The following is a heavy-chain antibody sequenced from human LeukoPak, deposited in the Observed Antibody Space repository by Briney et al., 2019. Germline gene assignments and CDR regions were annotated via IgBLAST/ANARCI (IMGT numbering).Heavy chain of an antibody. CDR1: GGSITSTNW. CDR3: TRESGPYCPFGY. V-gene: IGHV4-4*02. CDR2: ISLTGRT. J-gene: IGHJ4*02. Sequence: PSETPSLTCTVSGGSITSTNWWSWVRQPPGQGLEWIGEISLTGRTNYNPSLIGRVIMSLDESRNQLSLTLTSVTAADTAMYYCTRESGPYCPFGYWGQGTLVVVPS. D-gene: IGHD1-26*01.